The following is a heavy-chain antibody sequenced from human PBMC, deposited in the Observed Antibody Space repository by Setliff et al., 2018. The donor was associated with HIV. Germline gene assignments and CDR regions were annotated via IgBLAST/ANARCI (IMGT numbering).Heavy chain of an antibody. V-gene: IGHV4-59*11. J-gene: IGHJ3*02. D-gene: IGHD6-19*01. Sequence: ETLSLTCTVSGDSISSHYRSWIRQPPGKGLEWIGSVYYSGSANYNPSLKSRVTTSVDTSKNQFSLRLSSVTAADTAVYYCARGRINYSSAWYVDHDAFDIWGQGTMVTVSS. CDR3: ARGRINYSSAWYVDHDAFDI. CDR1: GDSISSHY. CDR2: VYYSGSA.